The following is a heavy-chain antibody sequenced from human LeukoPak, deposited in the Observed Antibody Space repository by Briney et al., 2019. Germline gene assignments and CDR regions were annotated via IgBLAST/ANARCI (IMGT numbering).Heavy chain of an antibody. V-gene: IGHV3-23*01. CDR1: GFTFSSYA. J-gene: IGHJ4*02. D-gene: IGHD2-2*01. Sequence: GGSLRLSCAASGFTFSSYAMSWVRQAPVKGLEWVSTISGSGGNTYYADSVKGRFTISRDDSKNTLYLQMNSLRAEDTAVYYCAKEPGYFSRTRYFDYWGQGTLVTVSS. CDR2: ISGSGGNT. CDR3: AKEPGYFSRTRYFDY.